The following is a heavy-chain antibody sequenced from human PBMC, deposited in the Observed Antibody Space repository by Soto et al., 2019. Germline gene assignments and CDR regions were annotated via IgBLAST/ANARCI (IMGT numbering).Heavy chain of an antibody. D-gene: IGHD6-19*01. CDR3: ANGAARPPWLVPGFDY. Sequence: GGSLRLSCAASGFTFSSYAMSWVRQAPGKGLEWVSAISGSGGSTYYADSVKGRFTISRDNSKNTLYLQMNSLRAEDTAVYYCANGAARPPWLVPGFDYWGQGTLVTVSS. CDR2: ISGSGGST. J-gene: IGHJ4*02. V-gene: IGHV3-23*01. CDR1: GFTFSSYA.